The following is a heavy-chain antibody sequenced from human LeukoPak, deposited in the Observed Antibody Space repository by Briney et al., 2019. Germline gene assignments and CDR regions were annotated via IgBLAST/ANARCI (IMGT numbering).Heavy chain of an antibody. D-gene: IGHD3-22*01. CDR3: ARHRDYYDT. Sequence: PSETLSLTCTVSGGSTSSYYWSWIRQPPGKGLEWIGYVYYSGSTNYNPSLKSRVIISGDTSKNQISLNLTSVTAADTAVYFCARHRDYYDTWGHGTLVTVSS. J-gene: IGHJ4*01. CDR1: GGSTSSYY. CDR2: VYYSGST. V-gene: IGHV4-59*08.